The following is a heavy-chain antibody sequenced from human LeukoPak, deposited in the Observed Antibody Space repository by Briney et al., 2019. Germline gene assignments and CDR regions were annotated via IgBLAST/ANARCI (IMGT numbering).Heavy chain of an antibody. J-gene: IGHJ5*02. CDR1: GGSISRGRDF. V-gene: IGHV4-39*02. CDR2: ISYSGST. Sequence: PSETLSLTCTVSGGSISRGRDFWGGVRQPPGKGLEWIGSISYSGSTYYNPSLKSRVTISVDTSKNHFSLNLSSVNAADTAVYYCASFDGWFDPWGQGTLVTVSS. CDR3: ASFDGWFDP. D-gene: IGHD3-9*01.